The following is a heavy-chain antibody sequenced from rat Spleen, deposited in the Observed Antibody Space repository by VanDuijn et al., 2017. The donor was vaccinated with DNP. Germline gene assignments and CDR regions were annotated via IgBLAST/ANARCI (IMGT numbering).Heavy chain of an antibody. V-gene: IGHV4-2*01. Sequence: EVKLVESGGGLVQPGRSLKLSCAASGFNFNDHWMGWVRQAPGKGLERIGEINKVSSTINYTPSLKDKFTISRDNGQNTLYLQMSKLGSEDTAIYYCARGPNYGGYPDFFDYWGQGVMVTVSS. CDR2: INKVSSTI. CDR3: ARGPNYGGYPDFFDY. D-gene: IGHD1-11*01. CDR1: GFNFNDHW. J-gene: IGHJ2*01.